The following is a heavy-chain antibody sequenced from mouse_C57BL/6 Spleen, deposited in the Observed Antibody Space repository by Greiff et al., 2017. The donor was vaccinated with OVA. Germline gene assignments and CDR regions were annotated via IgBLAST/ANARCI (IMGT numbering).Heavy chain of an antibody. D-gene: IGHD2-1*01. CDR3: VRDGNYGGLYAMDY. Sequence: DVHLVESGGGLVQPKGSLKLSCAASGFTFNTYAMHWVRQAPGKGLEWVARIRSKSSNYATYYADSVKDRFTISRDDSQSMLYLQMNNLKTEDTAMYYCVRDGNYGGLYAMDYWGQGTSVTVSS. J-gene: IGHJ4*01. CDR1: GFTFNTYA. CDR2: IRSKSSNYAT. V-gene: IGHV10-3*01.